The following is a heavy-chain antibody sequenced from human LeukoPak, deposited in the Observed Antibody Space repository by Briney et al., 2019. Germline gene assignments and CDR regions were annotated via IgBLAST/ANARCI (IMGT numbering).Heavy chain of an antibody. D-gene: IGHD1-26*01. J-gene: IGHJ4*02. CDR3: ARFSGVGARYFDY. V-gene: IGHV4-39*07. CDR2: IYYSGTT. CDR1: VGSISSSSYH. Sequence: PSETLSLTCTVSVGSISSSSYHWGWIRQPPGKGLEWIASIYYSGTTYYNPSLKSRVTISVDTSKNQFSLKLSSVTAADTAVYYCARFSGVGARYFDYWGQGTLVTVSS.